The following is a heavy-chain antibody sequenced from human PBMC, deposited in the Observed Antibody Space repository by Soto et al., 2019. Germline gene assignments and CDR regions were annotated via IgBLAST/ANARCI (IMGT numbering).Heavy chain of an antibody. V-gene: IGHV3-48*02. Sequence: EVQLVESGGGLVQPGGSLRLSCAASGFTFSSYSMNWVRQAPGKGLEWVSYISSSSSTIYYADSVKGRFTICRENAKNSLYLQMNHLRDEHTAVYYCPRKGGCLNWFDPWLQVTLFNVSS. CDR1: GFTFSSYS. J-gene: IGHJ5*02. CDR3: PRKGGCLNWFDP. D-gene: IGHD1-26*01. CDR2: ISSSSSTI.